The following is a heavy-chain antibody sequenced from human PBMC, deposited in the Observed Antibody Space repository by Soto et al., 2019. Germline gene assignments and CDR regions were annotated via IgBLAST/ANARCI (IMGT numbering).Heavy chain of an antibody. J-gene: IGHJ5*02. D-gene: IGHD6-6*01. CDR1: GGSISSSSYY. CDR3: ARHEVVGSSSSWFDP. Sequence: SETLSLTCTVSGGSISSSSYYWGWIRQPPGKGLEWIGSIYYSGSTYYNPSLKSRVTISVDTSKNQFSLKLSSVTAADTAVYYCARHEVVGSSSSWFDPWGQGTLVTVSS. CDR2: IYYSGST. V-gene: IGHV4-39*01.